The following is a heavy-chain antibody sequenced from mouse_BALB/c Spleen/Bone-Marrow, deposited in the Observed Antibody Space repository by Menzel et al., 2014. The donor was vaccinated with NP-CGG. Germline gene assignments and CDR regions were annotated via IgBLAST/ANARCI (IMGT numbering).Heavy chain of an antibody. CDR2: IRNKTNNYAT. Sequence: EVQRVESGGGLVQPKGSLKLSCAASGFTFNTNAMNWVRQAPGKGLEWVARIRNKTNNYATYYADSVKDRFTISRDDSQNILYLQMNNLKTEDTAMYYCVRDTTAYYAMDYWGQGTSVTVSS. D-gene: IGHD1-2*01. CDR1: GFTFNTNA. J-gene: IGHJ4*01. CDR3: VRDTTAYYAMDY. V-gene: IGHV10S3*01.